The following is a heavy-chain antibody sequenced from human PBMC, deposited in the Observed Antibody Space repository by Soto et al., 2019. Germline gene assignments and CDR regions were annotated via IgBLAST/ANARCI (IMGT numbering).Heavy chain of an antibody. J-gene: IGHJ6*02. D-gene: IGHD6-19*01. CDR1: GGTFSSYA. Sequence: QVQLVQSGAEVKKPGSSVKVSCKASGGTFSSYAISWVRQAPGQGLEWMGGIIPIFGTANYAQKFQGRVTITADKSTSTAYMELSSLRSEDTAVYYCARTSSLYSSGWMPKCYYYGMDVWGQGTTVTVSS. V-gene: IGHV1-69*06. CDR2: IIPIFGTA. CDR3: ARTSSLYSSGWMPKCYYYGMDV.